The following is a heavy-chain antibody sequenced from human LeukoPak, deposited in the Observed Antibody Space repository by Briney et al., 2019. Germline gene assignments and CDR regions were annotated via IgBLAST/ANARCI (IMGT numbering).Heavy chain of an antibody. Sequence: KPSETLSLTCALSGHSTTRGYYGAWLRQSPGKGREWILTFFESQKSLYTASLESRVIMSIATTKSHFYLNLTAVTTADTVVFYCARVLPVPCLLVSWGQGTHVTVSS. CDR3: ARVLPVPCLLVS. D-gene: IGHD3-10*02. CDR2: FFESQKS. CDR1: GHSTTRGYY. J-gene: IGHJ4*02. V-gene: IGHV4-38-2*01.